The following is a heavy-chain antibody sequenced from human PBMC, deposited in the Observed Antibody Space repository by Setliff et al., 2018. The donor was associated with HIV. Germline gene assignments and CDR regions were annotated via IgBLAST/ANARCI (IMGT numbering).Heavy chain of an antibody. D-gene: IGHD6-19*01. CDR3: ARALAGGSGWNYFDL. V-gene: IGHV4-61*09. J-gene: IGHJ4*02. CDR2: VYTTGSA. Sequence: LSLTCTVSGASFIRSRYYWSWIRQPAGKGLEWIGHVYTTGSASYNPSLESRVTILEALSKSQFSLNLDSVTAADTAVYFCARALAGGSGWNYFDLWGPGTLVTVSS. CDR1: GASFIRSRYY.